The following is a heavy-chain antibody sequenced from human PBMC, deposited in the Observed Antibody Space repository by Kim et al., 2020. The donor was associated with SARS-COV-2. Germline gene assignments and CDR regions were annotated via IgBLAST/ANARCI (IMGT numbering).Heavy chain of an antibody. V-gene: IGHV3-23*01. CDR1: GFTLNTYA. D-gene: IGHD1-1*01. Sequence: GGSLRLSCEASGFTLNTYAMHWVRQAPGKGLEWVSSIGGSSSRTDYADSVKGRFTISRDNSKNTLFLQMNSLRAEDTADYYCSRWDWSKPGPLYWGQGTLVTVSS. CDR3: SRWDWSKPGPLY. J-gene: IGHJ4*02. CDR2: IGGSSSRT.